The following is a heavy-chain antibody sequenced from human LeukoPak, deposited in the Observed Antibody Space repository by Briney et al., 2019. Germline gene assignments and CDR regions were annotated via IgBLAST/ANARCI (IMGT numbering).Heavy chain of an antibody. Sequence: GGSLRLSCAASGFGFSYAWMSWVRQAPGKGPEWIGRIKRKSDGETTDYAAPVKGRFTISRDDSKNTLFLQMNSLKTEDTAFYYCITAPSGYAYMNGWHLDYWGQGALVTVSS. CDR2: IKRKSDGETT. CDR1: GFGFSYAW. CDR3: ITAPSGYAYMNGWHLDY. J-gene: IGHJ4*02. V-gene: IGHV3-15*01. D-gene: IGHD5-18*01.